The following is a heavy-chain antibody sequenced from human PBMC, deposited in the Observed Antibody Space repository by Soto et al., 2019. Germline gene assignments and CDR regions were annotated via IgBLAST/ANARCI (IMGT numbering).Heavy chain of an antibody. CDR1: GFSFSAHG. J-gene: IGHJ4*02. CDR3: ARDDLLVGNGLDH. Sequence: QVQLVESGGGVVRPGTSLRLSCAATGFSFSAHGMHWVRQAPGKGLEWLAVINDGSEEGYADSVRGRFTISRDNARNILYLQMDNLRAEASALYYCARDDLLVGNGLDHWGQGTLVTVSS. V-gene: IGHV3-33*01. D-gene: IGHD3-10*01. CDR2: INDGSEE.